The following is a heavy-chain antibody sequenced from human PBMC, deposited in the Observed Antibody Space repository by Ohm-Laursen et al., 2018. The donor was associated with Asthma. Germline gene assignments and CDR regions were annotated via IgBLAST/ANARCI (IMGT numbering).Heavy chain of an antibody. CDR3: ASAYDFGHAAFDY. CDR1: GGTFSSYA. D-gene: IGHD3-3*01. Sequence: ASVKVSCKASGGTFSSYAISWVRQAPGQGLEWMGGIIPIFGTANYAQKFQGRVTITADESTSTAYMELSSLRSEDTAVYYCASAYDFGHAAFDYWGQGTLVTVSS. J-gene: IGHJ4*02. CDR2: IIPIFGTA. V-gene: IGHV1-69*13.